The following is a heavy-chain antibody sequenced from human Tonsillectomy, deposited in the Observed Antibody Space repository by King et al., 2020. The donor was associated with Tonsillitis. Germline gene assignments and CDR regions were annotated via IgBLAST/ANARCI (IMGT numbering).Heavy chain of an antibody. CDR3: AAGHYDSSGYYSYYYMDV. V-gene: IGHV3-23*04. D-gene: IGHD3-22*01. CDR1: GFTFSNYA. Sequence: EVQLVESGGTLVQPGGSLRLSCAASGFTFSNYAMSWVRQAPGKGLEWVSAISGSGGSTYYADSVKGRFTISRDNSKNTLYLQMNSLRAEDTAVYYCAAGHYDSSGYYSYYYMDVWGKGTTVTVSS. J-gene: IGHJ6*03. CDR2: ISGSGGST.